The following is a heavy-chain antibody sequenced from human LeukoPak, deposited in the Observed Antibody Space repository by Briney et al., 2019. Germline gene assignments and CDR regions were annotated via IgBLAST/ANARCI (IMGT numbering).Heavy chain of an antibody. J-gene: IGHJ3*02. D-gene: IGHD2-15*01. CDR3: ARDAGIVAFDI. CDR2: ISSSLNM. V-gene: IGHV3-21*01. CDR1: GFTFGGYT. Sequence: GGSLRLSCVASGFTFGGYTINWVRLAPGKGLEWVSSISSSLNMYFAESVKGRFTNSRDSARNSVSLQLNSLRVEDTAVYCCARDAGIVAFDIWGQGTVVTVSS.